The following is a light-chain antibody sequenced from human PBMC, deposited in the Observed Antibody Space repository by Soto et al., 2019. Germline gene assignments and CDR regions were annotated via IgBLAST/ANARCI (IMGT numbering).Light chain of an antibody. CDR2: DVS. J-gene: IGLJ1*01. CDR1: SSDVGGYHF. V-gene: IGLV2-14*03. Sequence: QSVLTQPASVSGSPGQSITISCTGTSSDVGGYHFVSWYQQHPGKAPKLIIYDVSNRPSEVSIRFSGSKSGNTASLTISGLQAEDEADYYCSSYTSGSILDVFGTGPKLTVL. CDR3: SSYTSGSILDV.